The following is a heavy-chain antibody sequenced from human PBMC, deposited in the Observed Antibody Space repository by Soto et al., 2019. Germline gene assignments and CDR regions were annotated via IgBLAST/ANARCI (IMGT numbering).Heavy chain of an antibody. D-gene: IGHD2-21*02. CDR1: GGSISSGGYY. V-gene: IGHV4-31*03. J-gene: IGHJ4*02. Sequence: SETLSLTCTVSGGSISSGGYYWSWIRQHPGKGLEWIGYIYYSGSTYYNPSLKSRVTISVDTSKNQFSLKLSSVTAADTAVYYCARFLALVPLPVVTPKYYFDYWGQGTLVTVSS. CDR3: ARFLALVPLPVVTPKYYFDY. CDR2: IYYSGST.